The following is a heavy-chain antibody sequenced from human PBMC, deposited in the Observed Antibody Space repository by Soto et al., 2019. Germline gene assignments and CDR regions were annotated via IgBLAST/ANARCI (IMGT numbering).Heavy chain of an antibody. CDR1: GFTFSSYW. CDR3: ARQETSDYDFWSGYLSGPYYFDY. Sequence: SLRLSCAASGFTFSSYWMHLVRQAPGKGLVWVSRINSDGSSTSYADSVKGRFTISRDNAKNTLYLQMNSLRAEDTAVYYCARQETSDYDFWSGYLSGPYYFDYWGQGTLVTVSS. D-gene: IGHD3-3*01. CDR2: INSDGSST. J-gene: IGHJ4*02. V-gene: IGHV3-74*01.